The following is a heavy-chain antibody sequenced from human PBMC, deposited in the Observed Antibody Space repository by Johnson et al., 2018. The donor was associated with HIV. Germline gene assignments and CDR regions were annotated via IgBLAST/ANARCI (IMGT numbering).Heavy chain of an antibody. J-gene: IGHJ3*02. CDR1: GFTFSSYA. D-gene: IGHD4-17*01. CDR3: ARDYGDYAHDAFDI. Sequence: QEQLVESGGGVVQPGRSLRLSCAASGFTFSSYAMHWVRQAPGKGLEWVSGINYYGSSTGYADSVKGRFTISRDNAKNSLYLQMNSLRAEDTGVYYCARDYGDYAHDAFDIWGQGTMVTVSS. V-gene: IGHV3-30*04. CDR2: INYYGSST.